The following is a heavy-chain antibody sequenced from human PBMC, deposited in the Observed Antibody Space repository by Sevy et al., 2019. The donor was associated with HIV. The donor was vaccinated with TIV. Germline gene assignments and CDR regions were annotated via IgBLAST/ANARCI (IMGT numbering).Heavy chain of an antibody. V-gene: IGHV3-73*01. D-gene: IGHD3-10*01. CDR2: IRSKAYNFAT. J-gene: IGHJ6*02. Sequence: GGSLRLSCAASGFAFSGSTVHWVRQASGKGLEGVGVIRSKAYNFATTYAASLKGRFTISRDDSKNTAYLQLNGLKTEDTAVYYCTGGAPYPMDVWGQGTTVTVSS. CDR1: GFAFSGST. CDR3: TGGAPYPMDV.